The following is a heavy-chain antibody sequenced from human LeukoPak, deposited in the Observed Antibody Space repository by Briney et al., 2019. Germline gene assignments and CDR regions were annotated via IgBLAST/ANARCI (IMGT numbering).Heavy chain of an antibody. V-gene: IGHV4-39*01. CDR1: GGSLNSSGYY. J-gene: IGHJ4*02. Sequence: SETLSLTCTVSGGSLNSSGYYWGWIRQPPGKGLEWIGSHYYSGSTYYNPSLKSRVTISVNTSKNQFSLKLNSVTAADTGVYYCARHRAGYHLDWWGQGTLVTVSS. D-gene: IGHD3-9*01. CDR2: HYYSGST. CDR3: ARHRAGYHLDW.